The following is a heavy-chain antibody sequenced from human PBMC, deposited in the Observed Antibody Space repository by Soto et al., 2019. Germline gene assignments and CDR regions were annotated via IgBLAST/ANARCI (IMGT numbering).Heavy chain of an antibody. Sequence: SETLSLTCTVSGGSISSSSYYWGWIRQPPGKGLEWIGSIYYSGSTYYNPSLKSRVTISVDTSKNQFSLKLSSVTAADTAVYYCARPVANYYGSGSYYDYYYYGMDVWGQGTTVTVSS. CDR3: ARPVANYYGSGSYYDYYYYGMDV. CDR2: IYYSGST. CDR1: GGSISSSSYY. J-gene: IGHJ6*02. V-gene: IGHV4-39*01. D-gene: IGHD3-10*01.